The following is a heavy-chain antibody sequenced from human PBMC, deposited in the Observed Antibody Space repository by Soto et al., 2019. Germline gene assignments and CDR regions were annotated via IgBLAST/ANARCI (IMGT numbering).Heavy chain of an antibody. Sequence: SVKVSCKDSGGTFSSYAISWVRQAPGEGLQGMGGIIPTFGTANYAQKFQGRVTITADESTSTPYMELSSLRSEDTAVYYCARNGGIYFDYWGQGTLVTVSS. V-gene: IGHV1-69*13. J-gene: IGHJ4*02. CDR2: IIPTFGTA. D-gene: IGHD3-16*01. CDR1: GGTFSSYA. CDR3: ARNGGIYFDY.